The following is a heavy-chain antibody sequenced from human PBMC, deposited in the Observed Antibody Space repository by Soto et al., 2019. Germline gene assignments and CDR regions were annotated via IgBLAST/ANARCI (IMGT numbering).Heavy chain of an antibody. J-gene: IGHJ4*02. V-gene: IGHV4-59*08. Sequence: PSDTLSLTCTVSGGSISSYYCRWIRQPPGKGLEWIGYIYYSGSTNYNPSLKSRVTISVDTSKNQFSLKLSSVTAADTAVYYCARRWGTTFDYWGQGTLVTVSS. CDR1: GGSISSYY. D-gene: IGHD3-16*01. CDR2: IYYSGST. CDR3: ARRWGTTFDY.